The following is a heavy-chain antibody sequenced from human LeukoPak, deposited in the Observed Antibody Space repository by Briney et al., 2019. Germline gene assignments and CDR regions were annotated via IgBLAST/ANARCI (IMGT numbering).Heavy chain of an antibody. D-gene: IGHD2-2*01. CDR2: IYYSGST. Sequence: PSETLSLTCTVSGGSISSGGYYWSWIRQHPGKGLEWIGYIYYSGSTYYNPSLKSRVTISVDTSKNQFSLKLSSVTAADTAVYYCAREGRKDIVVVPAAQSGRAFDIWGQGTMVTVSS. V-gene: IGHV4-31*03. CDR3: AREGRKDIVVVPAAQSGRAFDI. CDR1: GGSISSGGYY. J-gene: IGHJ3*02.